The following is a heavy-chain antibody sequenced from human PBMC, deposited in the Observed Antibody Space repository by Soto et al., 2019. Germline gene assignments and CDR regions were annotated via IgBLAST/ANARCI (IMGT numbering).Heavy chain of an antibody. CDR3: ARDRGRGYDFWSGYYTYAFDI. Sequence: PSETLSLTCTVSGGSISSGGYYWSWIRQHRGKGLEWIGYIYYSGSTYYNPSLKSRVTISVDTSKNQFSLKLSSVTAADTAVYYCARDRGRGYDFWSGYYTYAFDIWGQGTMVTVSS. CDR2: IYYSGST. CDR1: GGSISSGGYY. V-gene: IGHV4-31*03. J-gene: IGHJ3*02. D-gene: IGHD3-3*01.